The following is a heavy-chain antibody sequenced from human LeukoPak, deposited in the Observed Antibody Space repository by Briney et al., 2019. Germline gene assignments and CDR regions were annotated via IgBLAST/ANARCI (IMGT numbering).Heavy chain of an antibody. D-gene: IGHD6-25*01. J-gene: IGHJ4*02. CDR1: GFTFSSYA. V-gene: IGHV3-23*01. CDR3: AKESGYAPRFPYYFDY. Sequence: PGGSLRLSCAASGFTFSSYAMSWVRQAPGKGLEWVSAISGSGGSTYYADSVKGRFTISRDNSKNTLYLQMNSLRAEDTAVYNCAKESGYAPRFPYYFDYWGQGTLVTVSS. CDR2: ISGSGGST.